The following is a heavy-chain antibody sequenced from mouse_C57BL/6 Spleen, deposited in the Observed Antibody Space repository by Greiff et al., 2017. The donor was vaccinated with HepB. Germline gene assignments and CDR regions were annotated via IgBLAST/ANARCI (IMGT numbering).Heavy chain of an antibody. CDR3: TRGGPITTVVATPTY. CDR1: GYTFTDYE. Sequence: VQLQQSGAELVRPGASVTLSCKASGYTFTDYEMHWVKQTPVHGPEWIGAIDPETGGTAYNQKFKGKAILTADKSSSTAYMELRSLTSADSAVYYCTRGGPITTVVATPTYWGQGTLVTVSA. J-gene: IGHJ3*01. V-gene: IGHV1-15*01. CDR2: IDPETGGT. D-gene: IGHD1-1*01.